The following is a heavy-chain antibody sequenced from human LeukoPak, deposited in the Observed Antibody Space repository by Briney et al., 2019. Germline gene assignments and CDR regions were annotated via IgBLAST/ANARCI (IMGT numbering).Heavy chain of an antibody. V-gene: IGHV1-8*01. CDR2: MNPNSGNT. J-gene: IGHJ5*02. Sequence: ASVKVSCKASGYTFTSYDINWVRQATGQGLEWMGWMNPNSGNTGYAQKFQGRVTMTRNTSISTAYMELSSLRSEDTAVYYCARVSSSWYWSWGYWFDPWGQGTLVTVSS. CDR3: ARVSSSWYWSWGYWFDP. D-gene: IGHD6-13*01. CDR1: GYTFTSYD.